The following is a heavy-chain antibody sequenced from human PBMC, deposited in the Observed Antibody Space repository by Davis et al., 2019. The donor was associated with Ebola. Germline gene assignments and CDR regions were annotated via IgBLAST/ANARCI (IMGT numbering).Heavy chain of an antibody. CDR3: ARGYAFLEWLLFQPFLDY. D-gene: IGHD3-3*01. J-gene: IGHJ4*02. CDR1: GFTFSSYG. V-gene: IGHV3-30*03. Sequence: GGSLRLSCAASGFTFSSYGMHWVRQAPGKGLEWVAVISYDGSNKYYADSVKGRFTISRDNAKNSLYLQMNSLRAEDTAVYYCARGYAFLEWLLFQPFLDYWGQGTLVTVSS. CDR2: ISYDGSNK.